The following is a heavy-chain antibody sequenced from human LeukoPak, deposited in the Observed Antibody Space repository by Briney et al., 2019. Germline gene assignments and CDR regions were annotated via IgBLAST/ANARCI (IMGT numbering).Heavy chain of an antibody. CDR1: GFTVSSNY. Sequence: GGSLRLSCAASGFTVSSNYMSWVRQAPGKGLEWVSTLSATVSDGGAYYADSVKGRFTISRDNSKNTLHLQMNSLRDEDTAMYYCAKNRGKGAVSGTGEIDYWGQGTLVTVSS. J-gene: IGHJ4*02. V-gene: IGHV3-23*01. D-gene: IGHD6-19*01. CDR2: LSATVSDGGA. CDR3: AKNRGKGAVSGTGEIDY.